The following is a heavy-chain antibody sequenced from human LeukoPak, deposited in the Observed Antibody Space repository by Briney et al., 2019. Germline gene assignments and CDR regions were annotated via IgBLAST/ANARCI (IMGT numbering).Heavy chain of an antibody. CDR3: ARVINPAAGIY. V-gene: IGHV4-39*01. D-gene: IGHD6-13*01. CDR1: GGSISSSSYY. Sequence: SETLSLTCTVSGGSISSSSYYWGWIRQPPGKGLEWIGSIYYSGSTYYNPSLKSRVTISVDTSKNQFSLKLSSVTAADTAVYYCARVINPAAGIYWGQGTLVTVSP. J-gene: IGHJ4*02. CDR2: IYYSGST.